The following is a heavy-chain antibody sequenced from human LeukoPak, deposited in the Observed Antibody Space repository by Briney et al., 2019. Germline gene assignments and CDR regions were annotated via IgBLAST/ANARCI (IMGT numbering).Heavy chain of an antibody. CDR1: GGSFSGYY. D-gene: IGHD2-15*01. J-gene: IGHJ4*02. CDR2: IRNKADSYTT. Sequence: LSLTCAVYGGSFSGYYWSWIRQPPGKGLQWVGRIRNKADSYTTEYAASVKGRFTISRDDSKNSLYLQMNSLKTEDTAVYYCASLVGYWGQGTLVTVSS. CDR3: ASLVGY. V-gene: IGHV3-72*01.